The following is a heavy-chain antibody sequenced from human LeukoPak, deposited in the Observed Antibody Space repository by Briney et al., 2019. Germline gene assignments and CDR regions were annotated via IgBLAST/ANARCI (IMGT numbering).Heavy chain of an antibody. Sequence: SVKVSCKASGGTFSSYAISWVRQAPGQGLEWMGRIIPILGIANYAQKFQGRVTITADKSTSTAYMEVSSLKSEDTAVYYCARESLSATPIFDFWGRGTLVTVSS. V-gene: IGHV1-69*04. CDR1: GGTFSSYA. CDR2: IIPILGIA. D-gene: IGHD5-12*01. CDR3: ARESLSATPIFDF. J-gene: IGHJ4*02.